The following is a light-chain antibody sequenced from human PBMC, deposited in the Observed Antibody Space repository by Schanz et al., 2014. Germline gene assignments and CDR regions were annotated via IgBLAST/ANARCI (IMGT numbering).Light chain of an antibody. Sequence: QLVLTQSPSASASLGASVTLTCTLSSGHSNYAIAWHQQQPEKGPRYLMRLNNDGSHSKGDGIPDRFSGSSSGAERYLTISSLQSEDEADYYCQTWGTAMVIFGGGTKLTVL. CDR2: LNNDGSH. J-gene: IGLJ2*01. CDR3: QTWGTAMVI. CDR1: SGHSNYA. V-gene: IGLV4-69*01.